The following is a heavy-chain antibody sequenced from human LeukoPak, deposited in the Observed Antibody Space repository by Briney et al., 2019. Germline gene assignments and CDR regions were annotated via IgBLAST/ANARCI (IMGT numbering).Heavy chain of an antibody. CDR3: AKVRYGGFDH. CDR1: GFNFSDYY. J-gene: IGHJ1*01. Sequence: GGSLPQSCAASGFNFSDYYMGWIRQAPGKGLEWISSITDSGGNIYYADSVRGRFTISRDNAKNSLFLQVNSLRAEDTAVYYCAKVRYGGFDHWGQGTLFTVSS. CDR2: ITDSGGNI. V-gene: IGHV3-11*04. D-gene: IGHD4-17*01.